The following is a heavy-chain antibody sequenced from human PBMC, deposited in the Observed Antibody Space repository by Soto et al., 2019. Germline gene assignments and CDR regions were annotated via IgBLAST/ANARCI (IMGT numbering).Heavy chain of an antibody. CDR3: AKGGYDFWSGPHYGMDV. CDR1: GFTFRSYA. D-gene: IGHD3-3*01. CDR2: ISGSGGNT. Sequence: GGSLRLSCAASGFTFRSYAMTWVRQAPGKGLEWVSVISGSGGNTYYADSVKGRFAISRDNSKNTMYLHLNSLRAEDTAVYFCAKGGYDFWSGPHYGMDVWGQGTTVTVSS. V-gene: IGHV3-23*01. J-gene: IGHJ6*02.